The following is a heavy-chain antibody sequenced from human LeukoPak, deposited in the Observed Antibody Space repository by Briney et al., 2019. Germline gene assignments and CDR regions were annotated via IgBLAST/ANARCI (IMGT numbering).Heavy chain of an antibody. V-gene: IGHV1-18*01. Sequence: ASVKVSCKASGYTFTSYGISWVRQAAGQGLEWMGWISAYNGNTNYAQKLQGRVTMTTDTSTSTAYMELRSLRSDDTAVYYCARGGYYYDSSGYGGFYFDYWGQGTLVTVSS. D-gene: IGHD3-22*01. CDR3: ARGGYYYDSSGYGGFYFDY. CDR1: GYTFTSYG. CDR2: ISAYNGNT. J-gene: IGHJ4*02.